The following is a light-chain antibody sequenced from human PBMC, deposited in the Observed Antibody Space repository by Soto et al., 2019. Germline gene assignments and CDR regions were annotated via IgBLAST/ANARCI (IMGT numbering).Light chain of an antibody. CDR2: QNT. CDR1: SSNIGAGYD. J-gene: IGLJ2*01. Sequence: QAVVTQPPSLSGAPGQRVTISCTGNSSNIGAGYDVHWYQQLPGTAPKLLVLQNTNRPSGVSDRFSGSKSGASAFLAITGLQAADEADYYCQSYDNSLRGVVFGGGTKLTVL. CDR3: QSYDNSLRGVV. V-gene: IGLV1-40*03.